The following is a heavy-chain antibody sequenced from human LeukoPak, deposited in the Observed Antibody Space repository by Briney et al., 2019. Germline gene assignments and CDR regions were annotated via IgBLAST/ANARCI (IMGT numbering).Heavy chain of an antibody. CDR2: IWYDGSNK. V-gene: IGHV3-33*01. J-gene: IGHJ4*02. CDR3: ARSIPLWGSHRGDYFDY. D-gene: IGHD3-16*01. Sequence: GGSLRLSCAASGFTFSSYGMHWVRQAPGKGLEWVAVIWYDGSNKYYADSVKGRFTISRDNSKNTLYLQMNSLRAEDTAVYYCARSIPLWGSHRGDYFDYWGQGTLVTVSS. CDR1: GFTFSSYG.